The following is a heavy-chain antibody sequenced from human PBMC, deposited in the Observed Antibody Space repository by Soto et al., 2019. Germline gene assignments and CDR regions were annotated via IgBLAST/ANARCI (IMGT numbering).Heavy chain of an antibody. CDR2: ISSTTNYI. J-gene: IGHJ4*02. CDR3: AGESEELTSYFDY. V-gene: IGHV3-21*01. CDR1: GFTFTRYS. Sequence: PGVSLRLSCAASGFTFTRYSMNWVRQAPGKGLEWVSCISSTTNYIYYGDSMNGRFTISRDNAKKSRYLEMNSLRAEDTAVYYCAGESEELTSYFDYWGQGTLVTVSS. D-gene: IGHD1-7*01.